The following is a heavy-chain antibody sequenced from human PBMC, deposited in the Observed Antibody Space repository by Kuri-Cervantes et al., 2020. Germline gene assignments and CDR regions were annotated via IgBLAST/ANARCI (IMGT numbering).Heavy chain of an antibody. V-gene: IGHV3-72*01. Sequence: GESLKISCAASGFTFSDHYMDWVRQAPGKGLEWVGRSRNKGNSYSTDYAASVKGRFTVSREDSKNSVYLQMNSLRAEDTDVYYCAKFDDSSGYCYYYYMDVWGKGTTVTVSS. CDR3: AKFDDSSGYCYYYYMDV. J-gene: IGHJ6*03. CDR2: SRNKGNSYST. CDR1: GFTFSDHY. D-gene: IGHD3-22*01.